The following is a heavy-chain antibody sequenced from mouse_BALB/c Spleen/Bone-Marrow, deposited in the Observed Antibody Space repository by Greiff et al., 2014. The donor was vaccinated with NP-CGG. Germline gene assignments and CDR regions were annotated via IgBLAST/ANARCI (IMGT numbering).Heavy chain of an antibody. D-gene: IGHD3-2*02. CDR2: IYPGDGDT. CDR1: GYTFTSYW. J-gene: IGHJ2*01. V-gene: IGHV1-87*01. CDR3: ARGYPSDY. Sequence: QVQLKESGAELARPGASVKLSCKASGYTFTSYWMHWVKQRPGQGLEWIGAIYPGDGDTRYTQKFKGKATFTADKSSSTAYMQLSSLAAEDSAVYYCARGYPSDYWGQGTTLTVSS.